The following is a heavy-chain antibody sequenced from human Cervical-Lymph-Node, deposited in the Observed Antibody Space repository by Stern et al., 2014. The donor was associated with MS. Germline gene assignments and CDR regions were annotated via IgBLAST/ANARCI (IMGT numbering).Heavy chain of an antibody. J-gene: IGHJ6*02. Sequence: QVQLVQSGGGVVQPGRSLRLACATSGFTFRYYGTARVRQAPGQGLGWGAILWYEENKTYYTDSVKGRFTISRDTSKNTLYLQMDNLRAEDTAVYYCARDSRDYLNYYGLDVWGQGTTVTVS. CDR2: LWYEENKT. V-gene: IGHV3-33*01. D-gene: IGHD4-17*01. CDR3: ARDSRDYLNYYGLDV. CDR1: GFTFRYYG.